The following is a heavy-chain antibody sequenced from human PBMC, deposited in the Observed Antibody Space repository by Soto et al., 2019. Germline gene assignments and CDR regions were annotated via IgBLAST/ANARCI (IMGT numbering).Heavy chain of an antibody. CDR3: ARVGYDFWSGYYGPNYYYYYGMDV. V-gene: IGHV3-7*01. D-gene: IGHD3-3*01. J-gene: IGHJ6*02. CDR1: GFTFSSYW. CDR2: IKQDGSEK. Sequence: GGSLRLSCAASGFTFSSYWMSWVRQAPGKGLEWVANIKQDGSEKYYVDSVKGRFTISRDNAKNSLYLQMNSLRAEDTAVYYCARVGYDFWSGYYGPNYYYYYGMDVWGQGTTVTVSS.